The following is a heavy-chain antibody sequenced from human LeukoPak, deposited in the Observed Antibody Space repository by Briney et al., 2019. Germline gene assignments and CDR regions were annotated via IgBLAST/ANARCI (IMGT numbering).Heavy chain of an antibody. Sequence: GGTLRLSCAASGFTFSSYTMNWVRQAPGKGLEWVSSISSSSSYIYYADSVKGRFTISRDNAKNSLYLQMNSLRAEDTAVYYCARDSRNIGQNFDYWGQGTLVTVSS. CDR1: GFTFSSYT. V-gene: IGHV3-21*01. D-gene: IGHD2/OR15-2a*01. J-gene: IGHJ4*02. CDR2: ISSSSSYI. CDR3: ARDSRNIGQNFDY.